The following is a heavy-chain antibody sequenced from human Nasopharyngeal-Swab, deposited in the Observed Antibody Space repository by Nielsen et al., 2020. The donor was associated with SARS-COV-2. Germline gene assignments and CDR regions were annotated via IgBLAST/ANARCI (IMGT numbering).Heavy chain of an antibody. Sequence: GESLKISCAASGFTFSSYAMSWVRQAPGKGLEWVSAISGSGGSTYYADSVKGRFTISRDNSKNTLFLQMNSLRAEDTAVYYCAKEGGSSWYEVDHWGQEPWSPSPQ. J-gene: IGHJ4*01. V-gene: IGHV3-23*01. CDR1: GFTFSSYA. CDR2: ISGSGGST. CDR3: AKEGGSSWYEVDH. D-gene: IGHD6-13*01.